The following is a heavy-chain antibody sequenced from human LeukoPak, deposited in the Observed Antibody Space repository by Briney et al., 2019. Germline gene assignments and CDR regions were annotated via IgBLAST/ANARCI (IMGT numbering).Heavy chain of an antibody. CDR3: ARDAPYFDY. V-gene: IGHV3-30-3*01. CDR1: GFTFSSYA. Sequence: PGGSLRLSCAASGFTFSSYAMHWVRQAPSKGLEWVAVISYDGSNKYYADSVKGRFTISRDNSKNTLYLQMNSLRAEDTAVYYCARDAPYFDYWGQGTLVTVSS. J-gene: IGHJ4*02. CDR2: ISYDGSNK.